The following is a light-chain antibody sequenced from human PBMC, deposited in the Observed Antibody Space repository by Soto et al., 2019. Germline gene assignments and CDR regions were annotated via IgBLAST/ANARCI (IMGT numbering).Light chain of an antibody. J-gene: IGKJ2*01. CDR2: GAS. Sequence: EIVLTQSPGTLSLSPGERATLSCRASQSVSSSYLAWYQQKPGQAPRLLIYGASTRATDIPDRFSGSGSGTDSTLTISRLEPEDFAVYYCQQYGSSPLYTFGQGTKVDIK. V-gene: IGKV3-20*01. CDR3: QQYGSSPLYT. CDR1: QSVSSSY.